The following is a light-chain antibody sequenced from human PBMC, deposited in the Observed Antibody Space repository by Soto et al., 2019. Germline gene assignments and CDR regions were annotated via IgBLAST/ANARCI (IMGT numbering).Light chain of an antibody. CDR3: CSCAGDFTIHV. CDR1: ISDVGGYNC. V-gene: IGLV2-11*01. Sequence: QSALTQPASVSGSLGQSITISCTGSISDVGGYNCVSWYQQHPGKAPKLMIYDVTKRPSGVPDRFSGSKSGDTASLTISGLQADDDADYYCCSCAGDFTIHVFGTGTKLTVL. J-gene: IGLJ1*01. CDR2: DVT.